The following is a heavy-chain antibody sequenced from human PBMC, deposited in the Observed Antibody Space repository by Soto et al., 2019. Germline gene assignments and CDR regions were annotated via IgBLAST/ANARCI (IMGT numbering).Heavy chain of an antibody. CDR2: MNWNRGSI. CDR1: GFTFDDYA. V-gene: IGHV3-9*01. J-gene: IGHJ1*01. Sequence: EVQLVESGGGLVQPGRSLRLSCAASGFTFDDYAMHWVRQVPGKGLEWVSGMNWNRGSIGYADSVKGRFAISRDNAKNSLQLQMNSLRAEDTAVYYCVKDESINWYSGHFRHWGQGTLVTVSS. CDR3: VKDESINWYSGHFRH. D-gene: IGHD6-13*01.